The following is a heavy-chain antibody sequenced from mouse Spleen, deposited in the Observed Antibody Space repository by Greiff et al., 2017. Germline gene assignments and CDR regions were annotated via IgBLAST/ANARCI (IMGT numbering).Heavy chain of an antibody. CDR2: INPSTGGT. J-gene: IGHJ2*01. D-gene: IGHD4-1*02. Sequence: EVQGVESGPELVKPGASVKISCKASGYSFTGYYMNWVKQSPEKSLEWIGEINPSTGGTTYNQKFKAKATLTVDKSSSTAYMQLKSLTSEDSAVYYCARASSNWDYFDYWGQGTTLTVSS. V-gene: IGHV1-42*01. CDR1: GYSFTGYY. CDR3: ARASSNWDYFDY.